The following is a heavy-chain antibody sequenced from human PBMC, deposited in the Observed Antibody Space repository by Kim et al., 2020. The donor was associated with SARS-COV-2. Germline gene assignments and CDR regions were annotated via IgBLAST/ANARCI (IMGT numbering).Heavy chain of an antibody. V-gene: IGHV3-23*01. D-gene: IGHD6-13*01. J-gene: IGHJ3*02. Sequence: DSVKGRFTISRDNSKTTLFLQMNSLRAEDMALYYCAKDRTGISAGYDAFDIWGQGTMVTVSS. CDR3: AKDRTGISAGYDAFDI.